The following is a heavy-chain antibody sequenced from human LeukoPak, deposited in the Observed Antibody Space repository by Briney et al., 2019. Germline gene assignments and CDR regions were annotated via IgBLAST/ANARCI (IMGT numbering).Heavy chain of an antibody. V-gene: IGHV3-49*04. CDR3: TKETQYCSGGSCYQFDY. CDR2: IRSKAYGGTT. CDR1: GLTFGDYA. Sequence: GRSLRLSCTASGLTFGDYAMSWVRQAPGRGVDGVGFIRSKAYGGTTEYAASVKGRFTISRDDSKSIAYLQMNSLKTEDTAVYYCTKETQYCSGGSCYQFDYWGQGTLVTVSS. J-gene: IGHJ4*02. D-gene: IGHD2-15*01.